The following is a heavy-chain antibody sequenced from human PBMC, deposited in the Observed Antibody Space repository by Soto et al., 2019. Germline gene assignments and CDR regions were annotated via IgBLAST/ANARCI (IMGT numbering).Heavy chain of an antibody. CDR3: AKDRWGDILSGTYRGGWFEP. Sequence: QVQLVESGGGVVQPGRSLRLSCAASGFTFSSYGMHWVRQAPGKGLEWVAVISYDGSNKYHADSVKGRFTISRDNSKKALYRQLNSLRAEDAAVYYCAKDRWGDILSGTYRGGWFEPWGQGTVVTVSS. CDR2: ISYDGSNK. CDR1: GFTFSSYG. D-gene: IGHD3-9*01. V-gene: IGHV3-30*18. J-gene: IGHJ5*02.